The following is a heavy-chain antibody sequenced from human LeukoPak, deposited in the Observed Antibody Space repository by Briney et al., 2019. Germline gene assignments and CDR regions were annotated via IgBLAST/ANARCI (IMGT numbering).Heavy chain of an antibody. J-gene: IGHJ4*02. Sequence: GSLRLSCAASGFTFSSYAMSWVRQAPGKGLEWVSAISGSGGSTYYADSVKGRFTISRDNSKDTLYLQMNSLRAEDTAVYYCARVGDSSGYYYHFDYWGQGTLVTVSS. CDR1: GFTFSSYA. D-gene: IGHD3-22*01. CDR3: ARVGDSSGYYYHFDY. V-gene: IGHV3-23*01. CDR2: ISGSGGST.